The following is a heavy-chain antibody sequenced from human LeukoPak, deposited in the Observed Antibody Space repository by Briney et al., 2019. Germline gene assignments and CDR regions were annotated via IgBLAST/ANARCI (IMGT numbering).Heavy chain of an antibody. J-gene: IGHJ4*02. D-gene: IGHD2-21*02. CDR3: ARYLAYCGGDCYIDY. Sequence: GASVKVSCKASGGTFSSYAISWVRQAPGQGLEWMGGIIPIFGTANYAQKFQGRVTITADESTSTAYMELSSLRSEDTAVYYCARYLAYCGGDCYIDYWGQGTLVTVSS. V-gene: IGHV1-69*13. CDR1: GGTFSSYA. CDR2: IIPIFGTA.